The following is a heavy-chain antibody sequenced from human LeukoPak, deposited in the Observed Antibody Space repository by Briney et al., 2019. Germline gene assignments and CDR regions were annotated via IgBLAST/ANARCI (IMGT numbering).Heavy chain of an antibody. CDR2: TIPIFGTA. Sequence: ASVKVSCKASGGTFSSYAISWVRQAPGQGLEWMGGTIPIFGTANYAQKFQGRVTITTDESTSTAYMELSSLRSEDTAVYYCARDVGYIAAAGTSTWGQGTLVTVSS. CDR3: ARDVGYIAAAGTST. J-gene: IGHJ5*02. V-gene: IGHV1-69*05. CDR1: GGTFSSYA. D-gene: IGHD6-13*01.